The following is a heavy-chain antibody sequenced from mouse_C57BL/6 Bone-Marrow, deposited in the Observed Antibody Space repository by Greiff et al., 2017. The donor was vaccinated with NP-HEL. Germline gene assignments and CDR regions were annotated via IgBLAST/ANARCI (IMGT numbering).Heavy chain of an antibody. CDR3: AIYGYHFDY. CDR1: GYTFTSYW. D-gene: IGHD2-2*01. CDR2: IYPSDSET. J-gene: IGHJ2*01. Sequence: QVQLQQPGAELVRPGSSVKLSCKASGYTFTSYWMDWVKQRPGQGLEWIGNIYPSDSETHYNHKFKDKATLTVDKSSSTAYMQLSSLTSEDSAVYYCAIYGYHFDYWGQGTTLTVSS. V-gene: IGHV1-61*01.